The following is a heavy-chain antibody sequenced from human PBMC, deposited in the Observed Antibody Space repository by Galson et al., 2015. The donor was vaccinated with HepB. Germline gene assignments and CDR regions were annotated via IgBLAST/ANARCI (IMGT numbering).Heavy chain of an antibody. V-gene: IGHV3-23*01. Sequence: SLRLSCAASGFTFSSYAMSWVRQAPGKGLEWVSAISGSGGSTYYADSVKGRFTISRDNSKNTLYLQMNSLRAEDTAVYYCAKRPNCGGDCYYFDYWGQGTLVPVSS. CDR2: ISGSGGST. J-gene: IGHJ4*02. D-gene: IGHD2-21*01. CDR1: GFTFSSYA. CDR3: AKRPNCGGDCYYFDY.